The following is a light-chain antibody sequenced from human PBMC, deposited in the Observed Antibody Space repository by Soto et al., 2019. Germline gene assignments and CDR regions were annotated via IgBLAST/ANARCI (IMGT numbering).Light chain of an antibody. J-gene: IGKJ1*01. CDR2: GAP. Sequence: EIVLTQSPGTLSLSPGERATLSCRASQSISSNLAWYQQKPGQAPRLLIYGAPTRATDIPARFSGSGSGTDFTLTISRLEPEDFAVYYCQQYGSSPTEFGQGTKVDI. CDR1: QSISSN. V-gene: IGKV3-20*01. CDR3: QQYGSSPTE.